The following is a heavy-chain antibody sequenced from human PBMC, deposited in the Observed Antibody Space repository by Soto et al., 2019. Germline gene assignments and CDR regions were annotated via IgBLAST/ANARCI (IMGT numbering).Heavy chain of an antibody. V-gene: IGHV3-74*01. CDR3: ATVATHSYNWVDS. D-gene: IGHD5-12*01. CDR1: GFTFNTYW. Sequence: EVQLVESGGTLVQPGGSLRLSCAAPGFTFNTYWMHWVRQAPGKGLEWVSRINSDGIRTTYADSVKGRFTISRDNAKNTVYLQMNSLRAEDTAVYYCATVATHSYNWVDSWGQGTLVTVSS. CDR2: INSDGIRT. J-gene: IGHJ5*01.